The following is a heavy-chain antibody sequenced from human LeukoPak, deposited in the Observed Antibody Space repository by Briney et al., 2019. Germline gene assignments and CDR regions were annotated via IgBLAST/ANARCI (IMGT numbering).Heavy chain of an antibody. CDR3: ARVRRDYYDSSLFDY. J-gene: IGHJ4*02. CDR2: IYYSGST. Sequence: PSETLSLTCTVSGGSISSYYWSWIRQPPGKGLEWIGCIYYSGSTNYNPSLKSRVTISVDTSKNQFSLKLSSVTAADTAVYYCARVRRDYYDSSLFDYWGQGTLVTVSS. V-gene: IGHV4-59*01. D-gene: IGHD3-22*01. CDR1: GGSISSYY.